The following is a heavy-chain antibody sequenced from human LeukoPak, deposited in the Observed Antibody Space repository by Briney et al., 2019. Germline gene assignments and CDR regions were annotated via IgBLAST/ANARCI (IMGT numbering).Heavy chain of an antibody. CDR1: GINFSNYW. D-gene: IGHD2-15*01. CDR2: IKLDGATK. J-gene: IGHJ4*02. V-gene: IGHV3-7*01. CDR3: ATVAGDCSGGRCYLLRFDY. Sequence: GGSLRLSCTASGINFSNYWMSWVRQAPGKGLEWVANIKLDGATKDYVDSVKGRFTIFRDNAKNSLYLQMNNLRGDDTAVYYCATVAGDCSGGRCYLLRFDYWGQGTLVTVSS.